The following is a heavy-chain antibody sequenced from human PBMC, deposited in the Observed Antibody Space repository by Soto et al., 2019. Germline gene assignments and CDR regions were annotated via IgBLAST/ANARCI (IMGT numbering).Heavy chain of an antibody. V-gene: IGHV1-18*01. D-gene: IGHD2-15*01. Sequence: GASVKVSCKASGYTFTSYGISWVRLAPGQGLEWMGWISAYNGNTNYAQKLQGRVTMTTDTSTSTAYMELRSLRSDDTAVYYCARGRSDIVVVVAATTYYFDYWGQGTLVTVSS. CDR1: GYTFTSYG. CDR2: ISAYNGNT. J-gene: IGHJ4*02. CDR3: ARGRSDIVVVVAATTYYFDY.